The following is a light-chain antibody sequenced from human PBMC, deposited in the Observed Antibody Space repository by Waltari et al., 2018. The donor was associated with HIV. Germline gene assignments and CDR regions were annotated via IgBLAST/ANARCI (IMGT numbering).Light chain of an antibody. CDR3: SSYTTNSTYV. V-gene: IGLV2-14*01. CDR1: SSDVGGYNY. J-gene: IGLJ1*01. Sequence: QSVLTQPASVSGSPGQSITISCTGTSSDVGGYNYVSWYQQHPGKAPKLMIYEVSKRPSGISNRFSGSKSGNTASLTISGLRAEDEGDYYCSSYTTNSTYVFATGTKVTVL. CDR2: EVS.